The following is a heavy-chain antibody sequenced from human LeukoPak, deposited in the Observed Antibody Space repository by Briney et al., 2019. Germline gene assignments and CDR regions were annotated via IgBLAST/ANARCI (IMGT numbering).Heavy chain of an antibody. J-gene: IGHJ4*02. V-gene: IGHV1-69*13. CDR1: GGTFSSYA. CDR3: ARFPFVHRSLEYQLLLW. Sequence: ASVKLSCKASGGTFSSYAISWVRQAPGQGLEWMGGIIPIFGTANYAQKFQGRVTITADESTSTAYMELSSLRSEDTAVYYCARFPFVHRSLEYQLLLWWGQGTLVTVSS. CDR2: IIPIFGTA. D-gene: IGHD2-2*01.